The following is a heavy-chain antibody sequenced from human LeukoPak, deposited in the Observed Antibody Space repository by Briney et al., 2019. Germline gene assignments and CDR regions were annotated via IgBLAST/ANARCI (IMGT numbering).Heavy chain of an antibody. CDR2: IYSGGST. V-gene: IGHV3-53*01. CDR1: GFTVSSNY. J-gene: IGHJ4*02. CDR3: AKDHRALEWLLFFDY. D-gene: IGHD3-3*01. Sequence: PGGSLRLSCAASGFTVSSNYMSWVRQAPGKGLEWVSVIYSGGSTYYADSVKGRFTISRDNSKNTLYLQMNSLRAEDTAVYYCAKDHRALEWLLFFDYWGQGTLVTVSS.